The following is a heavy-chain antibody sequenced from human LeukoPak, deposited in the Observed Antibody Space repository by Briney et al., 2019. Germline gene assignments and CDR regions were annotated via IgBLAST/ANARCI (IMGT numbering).Heavy chain of an antibody. CDR1: GFTSSYS. J-gene: IGHJ4*02. Sequence: GGSLRLSCAASGFTSSYSMNWVRQAPGKGLEWVASISYSSSYISYAESVKGRFTISRDNAKNSLYLQMNSLSPEDTALYYCAKGLVGDTAMARIFDYWGQGTLVTVSS. CDR2: ISYSSSYI. V-gene: IGHV3-21*04. D-gene: IGHD5-18*01. CDR3: AKGLVGDTAMARIFDY.